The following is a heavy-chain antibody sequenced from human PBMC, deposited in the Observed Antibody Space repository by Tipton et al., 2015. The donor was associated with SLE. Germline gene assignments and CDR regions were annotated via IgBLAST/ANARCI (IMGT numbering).Heavy chain of an antibody. D-gene: IGHD6-19*01. Sequence: GSLRLSCAASGFSFGSYWMSWVRQAPGKGLEWVANIKQDGSEKYYMDSVKGRFTISRDNAKSSLSLQMDSLRVEDTALYYCARAWHRSSGWYDYWGQGTLVIVSS. CDR1: GFSFGSYW. CDR2: IKQDGSEK. V-gene: IGHV3-7*04. CDR3: ARAWHRSSGWYDY. J-gene: IGHJ4*02.